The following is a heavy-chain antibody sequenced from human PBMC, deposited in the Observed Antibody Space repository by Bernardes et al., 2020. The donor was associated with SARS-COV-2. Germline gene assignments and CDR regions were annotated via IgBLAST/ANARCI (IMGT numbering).Heavy chain of an antibody. Sequence: GGSLRLSCEASGFTFNRHAMTWVRQAPGKGLEWVSLISSSATYIYYAESLKGLFTISRDNAKNSLYLQMNSLRVEDSAVYYCALLSNSSSPRLYLAEDYYYYGLDVWGQGTTVTVS. J-gene: IGHJ6*02. CDR2: ISSSATYI. CDR1: GFTFNRHA. D-gene: IGHD2-15*01. V-gene: IGHV3-21*01. CDR3: ALLSNSSSPRLYLAEDYYYYGLDV.